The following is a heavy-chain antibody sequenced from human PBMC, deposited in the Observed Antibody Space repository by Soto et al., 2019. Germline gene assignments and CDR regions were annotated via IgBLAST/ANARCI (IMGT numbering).Heavy chain of an antibody. CDR3: ARNVVVVAAQGHNWFDP. CDR1: GGTFSSYA. J-gene: IGHJ5*02. CDR2: IIPIFGTA. Sequence: QVQLVQSGAEVKKPGSSVKVSCKASGGTFSSYAISWVRQAPGQGLEWMGGIIPIFGTANYAQKFQGRVTITADESTSTAYMELSSLRSEDTDVYYCARNVVVVAAQGHNWFDPWGQGTLVTVSS. D-gene: IGHD2-15*01. V-gene: IGHV1-69*01.